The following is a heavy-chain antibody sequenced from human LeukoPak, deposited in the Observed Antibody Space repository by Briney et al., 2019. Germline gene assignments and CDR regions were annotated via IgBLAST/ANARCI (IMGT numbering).Heavy chain of an antibody. J-gene: IGHJ4*02. CDR3: AKQPTSMVRGIIITDYYFDY. D-gene: IGHD3-10*01. Sequence: GESLKISCKDSGYSFTSYWIGWVRQMPGKGLEWMGIIYPNDSDTRYSPSFQGQVTISADKSISTAYLQWSSLKASDTAMYYCAKQPTSMVRGIIITDYYFDYWGQGTLVTVSS. CDR2: IYPNDSDT. CDR1: GYSFTSYW. V-gene: IGHV5-51*01.